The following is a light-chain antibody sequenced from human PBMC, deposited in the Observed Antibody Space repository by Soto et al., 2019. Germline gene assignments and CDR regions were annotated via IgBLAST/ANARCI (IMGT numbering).Light chain of an antibody. CDR3: QQYGSSPPYT. V-gene: IGKV3-20*01. Sequence: EVVLTQSPGTLSLSPGESATLSCRASQSVSNNYLAWYQQKPGQAPRLLIYGSSGRATGIPDRFSGSGSGTDFTLTISRLEPEDFAVYYCQQYGSSPPYTFGQGTKLEIK. J-gene: IGKJ2*01. CDR1: QSVSNNY. CDR2: GSS.